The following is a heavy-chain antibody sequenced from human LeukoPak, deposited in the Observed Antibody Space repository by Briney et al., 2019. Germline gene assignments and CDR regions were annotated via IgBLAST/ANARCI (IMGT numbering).Heavy chain of an antibody. CDR3: AKDREDSSSWYRFHWFDP. V-gene: IGHV3-30*18. D-gene: IGHD6-13*01. CDR1: GFTFSSYG. Sequence: GRSLRLSCAASGFTFSSYGMHWVRQAPGKGLEWVAVISYDGSNKYYADSVKGRFTISRDNSKNTLYLQMNSLRAEDTAVYYCAKDREDSSSWYRFHWFDPWGQGTLVTVSS. CDR2: ISYDGSNK. J-gene: IGHJ5*02.